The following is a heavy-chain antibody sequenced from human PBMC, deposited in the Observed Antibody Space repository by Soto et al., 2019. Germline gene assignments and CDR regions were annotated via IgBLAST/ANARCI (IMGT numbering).Heavy chain of an antibody. CDR3: ARDDPYYEISTGYYMSCWFDP. CDR1: GGTFSSYA. D-gene: IGHD3-9*01. V-gene: IGHV1-69*01. CDR2: IIPIFGTA. Sequence: QVQLVQSGAEVKKPGSSVKVSCKASGGTFSSYAISWVRQAPGQGLEWMGGIIPIFGTANYAQKFQGRVTSTADESTSTAYMELSSLRSEDTAVYYCARDDPYYEISTGYYMSCWFDPWGEGTLVPVSS. J-gene: IGHJ5*02.